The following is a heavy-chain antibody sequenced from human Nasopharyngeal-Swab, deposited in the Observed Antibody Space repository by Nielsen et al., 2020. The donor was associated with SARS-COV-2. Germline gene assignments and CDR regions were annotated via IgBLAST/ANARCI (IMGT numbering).Heavy chain of an antibody. J-gene: IGHJ4*02. CDR3: ARYCCSTSADFDY. CDR2: IYYSGST. V-gene: IGHV4-31*02. Sequence: RQAPGKGLEWIGHIYYSGSTYYNPSLKSRVTISVDTSKNQFSLKLSSVTAADTAVYYCARYCCSTSADFDYWGQGTLVTVSS. D-gene: IGHD2-2*01.